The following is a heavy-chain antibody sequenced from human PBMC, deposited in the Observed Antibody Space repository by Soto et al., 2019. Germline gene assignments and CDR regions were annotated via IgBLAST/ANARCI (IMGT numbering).Heavy chain of an antibody. Sequence: ASVKVSCKASGYTFTGYYMHWVRQAPGQGLEWMGWINPNSGGTDYAQKFQGRVTMTRDTSISTDYMELSRLRSDDTAVYYCVGGVLSGSDYNWFDHWGQGTPVTVSS. CDR1: GYTFTGYY. CDR3: VGGVLSGSDYNWFDH. D-gene: IGHD1-26*01. CDR2: INPNSGGT. J-gene: IGHJ5*02. V-gene: IGHV1-2*02.